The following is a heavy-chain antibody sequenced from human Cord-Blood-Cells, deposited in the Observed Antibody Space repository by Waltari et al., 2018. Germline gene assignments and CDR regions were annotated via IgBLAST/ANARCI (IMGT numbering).Heavy chain of an antibody. CDR2: INPNRGGT. Sequence: QVQLVQSGAEVKKPGASVKVSCKASGYTFTGYYMHWVRQAPGQGLEWMGWINPNRGGTNYAQKFQGMVTMTRDTSISTASMGLSRLRSDDTAVYYCARVLKPVVTAIDYWGQGTLVTVSS. V-gene: IGHV1-2*02. CDR1: GYTFTGYY. J-gene: IGHJ4*02. D-gene: IGHD2-21*02. CDR3: ARVLKPVVTAIDY.